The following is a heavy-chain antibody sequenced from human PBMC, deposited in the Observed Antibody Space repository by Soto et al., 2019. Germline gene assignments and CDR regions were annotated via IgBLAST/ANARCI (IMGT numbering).Heavy chain of an antibody. CDR3: ASRTFTYYYDSSGYYYGY. CDR2: INHSGST. V-gene: IGHV4-34*01. Sequence: LSLTCAVYGGSFSGYYWSWIRQPPGKGLEWIGEINHSGSTNYNPSLKSRVTISVDTSKNQFSLKLSSVTAADTAVYYCASRTFTYYYDSSGYYYGYWGQGTLVTVSS. D-gene: IGHD3-22*01. J-gene: IGHJ4*02. CDR1: GGSFSGYY.